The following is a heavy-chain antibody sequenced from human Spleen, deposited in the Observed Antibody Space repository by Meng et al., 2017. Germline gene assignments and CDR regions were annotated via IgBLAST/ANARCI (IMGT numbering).Heavy chain of an antibody. Sequence: HVRLQPWGAGLFTPSEPLPLSCFVSGASFSDDDWGWIRQPPGKGLEWIGEINHSESNNYNPSLESRATISIDTSQNHLSLKLSSVTAADSAVYYCARGPTTMAHDFDYWGQGTLVTVSS. J-gene: IGHJ4*02. CDR2: INHSESN. D-gene: IGHD4-11*01. V-gene: IGHV4-34*01. CDR3: ARGPTTMAHDFDY. CDR1: GASFSDDD.